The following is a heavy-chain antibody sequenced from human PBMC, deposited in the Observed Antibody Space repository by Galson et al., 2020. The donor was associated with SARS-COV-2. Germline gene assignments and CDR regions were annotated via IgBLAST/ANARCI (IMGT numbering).Heavy chain of an antibody. CDR3: VRDRGDYVWEFNY. V-gene: IGHV4-31*03. Sequence: SETLSLTCTVSGGSISSGGYYWSWIRQHPGKGLEWIGYIYYSGRTYYNPSLKSRVTISADTSKNQFSLKLSSVTAADTAVYYCVRDRGDYVWEFNYWGQGTLVTVSS. CDR2: IYYSGRT. D-gene: IGHD3-16*01. CDR1: GGSISSGGYY. J-gene: IGHJ4*02.